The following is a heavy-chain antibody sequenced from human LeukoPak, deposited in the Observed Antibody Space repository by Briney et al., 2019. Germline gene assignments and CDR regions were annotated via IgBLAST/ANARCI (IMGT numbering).Heavy chain of an antibody. Sequence: GGSLRLSCAASGFTFSSYSMNWVRQAPGKGLEWVSSISSSSRYICSADSVKGRFTISRDNAKNSLYLQMNSLRAEDTAVYYCARDPGQQWELEGDYWGQGTLVTVSS. J-gene: IGHJ4*02. D-gene: IGHD1-26*01. V-gene: IGHV3-21*01. CDR2: ISSSSRYI. CDR1: GFTFSSYS. CDR3: ARDPGQQWELEGDY.